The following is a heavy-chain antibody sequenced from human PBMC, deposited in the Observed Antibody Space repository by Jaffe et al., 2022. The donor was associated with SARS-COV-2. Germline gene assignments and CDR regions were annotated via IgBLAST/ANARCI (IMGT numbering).Heavy chain of an antibody. Sequence: QVQLQESGPGLVKPSGTLSLTCAVSGGSISSSNWWSWVRQPPGKGLEWIGEIYHSGSTNYNPSLKSRVTISVDKSKNQFSLKLSSVTAADTAVYYCACLPEYYYDSSGFWSAFDIWGQGTMVTVSS. V-gene: IGHV4-4*02. J-gene: IGHJ3*02. D-gene: IGHD3-22*01. CDR2: IYHSGST. CDR1: GGSISSSNW. CDR3: ACLPEYYYDSSGFWSAFDI.